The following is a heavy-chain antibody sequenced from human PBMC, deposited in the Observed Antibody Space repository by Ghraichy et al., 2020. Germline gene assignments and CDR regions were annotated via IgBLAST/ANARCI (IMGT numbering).Heavy chain of an antibody. Sequence: GGSLRLSCVASGFTFGSYTMNWVRQSPGKDLEWVSYITSSSRSIFYADSVKGRFTISRDNAQNSLYLQMNSLRDEDTAVYYCARASTVVRFYYYDGMDVWGQGTTVTVSS. CDR3: ARASTVVRFYYYDGMDV. D-gene: IGHD4-23*01. J-gene: IGHJ6*02. CDR2: ITSSSRSI. CDR1: GFTFGSYT. V-gene: IGHV3-48*02.